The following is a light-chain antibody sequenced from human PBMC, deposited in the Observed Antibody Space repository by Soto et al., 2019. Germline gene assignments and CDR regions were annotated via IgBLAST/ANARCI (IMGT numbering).Light chain of an antibody. CDR1: QSISSW. V-gene: IGKV1-5*01. CDR3: QQYNSYST. CDR2: DAS. Sequence: DIQMTHSPSTLSASLVDRVTITCRASQSISSWLAWYQQKPGKAPKLLIYDASSLESGVPSRFSGSGSGTEFTLTISSLQPDDFTTYYCQQYNSYSTFGQGTK. J-gene: IGKJ1*01.